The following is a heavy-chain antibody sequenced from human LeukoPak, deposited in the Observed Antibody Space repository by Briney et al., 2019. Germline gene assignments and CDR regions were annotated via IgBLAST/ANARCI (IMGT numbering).Heavy chain of an antibody. CDR1: GFTFSSYA. CDR3: ARDLVVVAINWAFDI. Sequence: GGSLRLSCAASGFTFSSYAMHWVRQAPGKGLEWVAVISYDGSNKYYADSVKGRFTISRDNSKNTLYLQMNSLRAEDTAVYYCARDLVVVAINWAFDIWGQGTMVTVSS. V-gene: IGHV3-30-3*01. D-gene: IGHD2-21*01. CDR2: ISYDGSNK. J-gene: IGHJ3*02.